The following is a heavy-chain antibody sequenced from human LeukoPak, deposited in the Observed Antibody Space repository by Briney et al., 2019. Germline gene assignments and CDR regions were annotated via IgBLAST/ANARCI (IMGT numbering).Heavy chain of an antibody. CDR1: GYSISRGYD. CDR2: MHFSGAT. CDR3: ARDWSEGPIDL. J-gene: IGHJ4*02. V-gene: IGHV4-38-2*02. D-gene: IGHD3-3*01. Sequence: SGTLSLTCSVSGYSISRGYDWGWIRQSLDKGLEWIASMHFSGATYHNPSFKSRVTISIDTSKNQVSLKMTSVTAADTAVYYCARDWSEGPIDLWGQGTRVTVSS.